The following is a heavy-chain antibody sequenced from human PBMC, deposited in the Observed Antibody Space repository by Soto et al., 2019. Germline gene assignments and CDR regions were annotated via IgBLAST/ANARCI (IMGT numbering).Heavy chain of an antibody. J-gene: IGHJ5*02. CDR3: ARARRITIFGVVPERYNWFDP. Sequence: GASVKVSCKASGYTFTSYAMHWVRQAPGQRLEWMGWINAGNGNTKYSQKFQGRVTITRDTSASTAYMELSSLRSEDTAVYYCARARRITIFGVVPERYNWFDPWGQGTLVTVSS. CDR2: INAGNGNT. V-gene: IGHV1-3*01. D-gene: IGHD3-3*01. CDR1: GYTFTSYA.